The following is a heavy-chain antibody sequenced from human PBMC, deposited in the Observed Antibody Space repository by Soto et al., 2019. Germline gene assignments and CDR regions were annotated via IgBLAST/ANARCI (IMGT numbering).Heavy chain of an antibody. Sequence: PGGSLRLSCAASGFTFSSYGMHWVRQAPGKGLEWVAVISYDGSNKYYADSVKGRFTISRDNSKNTLYLQMNSLRAEDTAVYYCAKDRGTYYYDSSGPDVYDYYGMDVWGQGTTVTVSS. CDR3: AKDRGTYYYDSSGPDVYDYYGMDV. V-gene: IGHV3-30*18. CDR2: ISYDGSNK. CDR1: GFTFSSYG. D-gene: IGHD3-22*01. J-gene: IGHJ6*02.